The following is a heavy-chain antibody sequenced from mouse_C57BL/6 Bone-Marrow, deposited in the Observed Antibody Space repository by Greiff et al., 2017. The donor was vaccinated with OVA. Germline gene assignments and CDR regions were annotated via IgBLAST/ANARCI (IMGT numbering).Heavy chain of an antibody. Sequence: QVHVKQPGAELVKPGASVKLSCKASGYTFTSYWMHWVTQRPGRGLEWIGRIDPNSGGTKYNEKFKSKATLTVAKPSSTAYMQLSILTSEDSADYSWARDSMATVVRGNFDVWGTGTTVTVSS. D-gene: IGHD1-1*01. CDR3: ARDSMATVVRGNFDV. V-gene: IGHV1-72*01. J-gene: IGHJ1*03. CDR1: GYTFTSYW. CDR2: IDPNSGGT.